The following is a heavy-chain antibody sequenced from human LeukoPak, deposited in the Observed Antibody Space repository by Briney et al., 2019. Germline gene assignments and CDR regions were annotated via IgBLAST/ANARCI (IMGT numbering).Heavy chain of an antibody. V-gene: IGHV1-46*01. D-gene: IGHD6-13*01. J-gene: IGHJ4*02. CDR3: ARDSGATAGFDY. CDR2: INPGGDFI. Sequence: ASVKVSCKASGYTFISYYIHWVRQAPGQGLEWMGIINPGGDFIRYAQKFQGRVTMTRDTSTSTVQMEVSSLSSDDTAVYYCARDSGATAGFDYWGQGTLVTVSS. CDR1: GYTFISYY.